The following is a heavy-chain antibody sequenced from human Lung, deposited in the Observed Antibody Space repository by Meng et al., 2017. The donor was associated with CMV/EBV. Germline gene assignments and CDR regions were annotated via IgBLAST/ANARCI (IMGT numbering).Heavy chain of an antibody. CDR2: IDWDDDK. J-gene: IGHJ4*02. CDR1: GFSLSTSGMC. CDR3: ARSTLGRANFDY. Sequence: SGPXLVXPTQTLTLTCTFSGFSLSTSGMCVSWVRQPPGKALEWLALIDWDDDKYYNTSLKTRLTISKDTSKNQVVLTMTNMDPVDTATYYCARSTLGRANFDYWGQGTLVTVSS. V-gene: IGHV2-70*20.